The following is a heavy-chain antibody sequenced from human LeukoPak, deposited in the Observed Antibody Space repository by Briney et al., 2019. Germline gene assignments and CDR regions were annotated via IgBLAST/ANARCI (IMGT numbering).Heavy chain of an antibody. J-gene: IGHJ6*04. V-gene: IGHV3-48*04. CDR2: ISSSSSTI. CDR3: AELGITMIGGV. CDR1: GFTFSSYS. D-gene: IGHD3-10*02. Sequence: GGSLRLSCAASGFTFSSYSMNWVRQAPGKGLEWVSYISSSSSTIYHADSVKGRSTISRDNAKNSLYLQMNSLRAEDTAVYYCAELGITMIGGVWGKGTTVTISS.